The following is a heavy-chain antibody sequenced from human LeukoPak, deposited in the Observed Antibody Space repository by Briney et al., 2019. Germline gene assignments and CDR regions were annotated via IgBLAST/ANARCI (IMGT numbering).Heavy chain of an antibody. Sequence: GGSLRLSCAASVFTFSNAWMSWVRQAPGKGLEWVGRIKSKTDGGTTDYAAHVKGRFTISRDDSKNTLYLQMNSLKTEDTAVYYCTTDWTYYDSSGYYFFDYWGQGTLVTVSS. CDR2: IKSKTDGGTT. J-gene: IGHJ4*02. CDR1: VFTFSNAW. D-gene: IGHD3-22*01. V-gene: IGHV3-15*01. CDR3: TTDWTYYDSSGYYFFDY.